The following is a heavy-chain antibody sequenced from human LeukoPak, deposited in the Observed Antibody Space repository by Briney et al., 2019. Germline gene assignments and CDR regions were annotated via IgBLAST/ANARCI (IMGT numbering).Heavy chain of an antibody. CDR2: LSGSGDNT. J-gene: IGHJ2*01. D-gene: IGHD3-10*01. CDR3: ARPASRGVGRYFDL. Sequence: PGGSLRLSCVASEFTFSLYAMNWVRQAPGKGLEWVSALSGSGDNTYYADSVKGRFTISRDNSKNTLYLQMNSLRAEDTALYYCARPASRGVGRYFDLWGRGSLVTVSS. CDR1: EFTFSLYA. V-gene: IGHV3-23*01.